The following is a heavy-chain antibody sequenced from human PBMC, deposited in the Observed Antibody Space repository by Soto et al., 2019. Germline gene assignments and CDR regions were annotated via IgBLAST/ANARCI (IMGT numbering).Heavy chain of an antibody. CDR2: IIPIFGTA. CDR1: GGTFSSYA. V-gene: IGHV1-69*13. CDR3: ARALPSSSPGAFDY. D-gene: IGHD6-6*01. Sequence: GASVKVSCKASGGTFSSYAISWVRQAPGQGLEWMGGIIPIFGTANYAQKFQGRVTMTADESTSTAYMELSSLRSEDTAVYYCARALPSSSPGAFDYWGQGTLVTVSS. J-gene: IGHJ4*02.